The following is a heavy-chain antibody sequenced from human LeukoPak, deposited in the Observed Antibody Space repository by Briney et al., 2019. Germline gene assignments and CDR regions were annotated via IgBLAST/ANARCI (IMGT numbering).Heavy chain of an antibody. CDR3: ARVGYYDFWSGYYKEGSLDY. CDR2: IQQDGSEK. Sequence: GGSLRLSCAASGFTFSSYWMRWVRQAPGKGLEWVANIQQDGSEKNYVNSVKGRFTISRDNAKSSLYLQMNSLRVEDTAVYYCARVGYYDFWSGYYKEGSLDYWGQGTLVTVSS. J-gene: IGHJ4*02. CDR1: GFTFSSYW. D-gene: IGHD3-3*01. V-gene: IGHV3-7*03.